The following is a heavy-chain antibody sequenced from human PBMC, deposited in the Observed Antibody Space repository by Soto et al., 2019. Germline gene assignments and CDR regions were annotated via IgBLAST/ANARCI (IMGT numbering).Heavy chain of an antibody. Sequence: QVQLQESGPGLVKPSETLSLTCTVSGSSFRNYYWSWSRQPPGKGLEWIGYVYYSGGTNYNPSLTSRVTISIDTSNRQFSLRRTSVTAAEPVVYYCGRKRVPLNWGQGSLVSVAS. J-gene: IGHJ4*02. CDR1: GSSFRNYY. V-gene: IGHV4-59*01. D-gene: IGHD1-1*01. CDR3: GRKRVPLN. CDR2: VYYSGGT.